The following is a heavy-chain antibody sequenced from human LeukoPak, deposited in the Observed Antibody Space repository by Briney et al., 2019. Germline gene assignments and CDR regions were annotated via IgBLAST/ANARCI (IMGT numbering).Heavy chain of an antibody. Sequence: PGGSLRLSCAASGFTFISYAMSWVRQAPGKGLEWVSSITGRDSGTYYADSVKGRFTIFRDTSNNTLYLQMSSLRAEDTALYYCAKVRGSTWDPFDYWGQGTLVTVSS. D-gene: IGHD6-13*01. J-gene: IGHJ4*02. CDR3: AKVRGSTWDPFDY. V-gene: IGHV3-23*01. CDR2: ITGRDSGT. CDR1: GFTFISYA.